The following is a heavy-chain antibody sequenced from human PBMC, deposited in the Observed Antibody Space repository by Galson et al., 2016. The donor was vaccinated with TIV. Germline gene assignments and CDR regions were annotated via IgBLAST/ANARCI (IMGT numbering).Heavy chain of an antibody. J-gene: IGHJ3*02. CDR1: GYSFTGSW. D-gene: IGHD3-9*01. V-gene: IGHV5-51*01. Sequence: QSGAEVKKPGESLKISCKGSGYSFTGSWIDWVRQVPGKGLEWMGVIYPGDSDTKYSPAFHGHVTISVDTSISTAFLEWSSLKASDTAIYYCAKQLDFDQRVLDAFHIWGQGTLLTVSS. CDR2: IYPGDSDT. CDR3: AKQLDFDQRVLDAFHI.